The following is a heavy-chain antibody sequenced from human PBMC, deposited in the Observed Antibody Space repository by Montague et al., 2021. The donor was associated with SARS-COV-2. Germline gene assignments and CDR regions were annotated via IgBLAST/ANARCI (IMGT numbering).Heavy chain of an antibody. J-gene: IGHJ5*02. V-gene: IGHV3-74*03. CDR2: ITTDATNT. Sequence: SLRLSCAAFGFTFSNHWMHWVRQPPGKGLVWVSRITTDATNTAYADSVKGRFTVSRDNAKNTLYLQMNSLRVEDTAVYYCARDKGAATPFDPWGQGTLVTVSS. D-gene: IGHD4/OR15-4a*01. CDR1: GFTFSNHW. CDR3: ARDKGAATPFDP.